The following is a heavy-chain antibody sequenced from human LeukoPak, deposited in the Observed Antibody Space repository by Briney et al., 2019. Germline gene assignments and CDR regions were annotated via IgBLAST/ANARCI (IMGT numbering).Heavy chain of an antibody. D-gene: IGHD1-14*01. Sequence: SETLSLTCAVYGGSFSGYYWSWIRQPPGKGLEWIGEINHSGSTNYNPSLKSRVTISVDTSKNQFSLKLSSVTAADTAAYYCARGKGPDPFDYWGQGTLVTVSS. J-gene: IGHJ4*02. CDR1: GGSFSGYY. CDR3: ARGKGPDPFDY. CDR2: INHSGST. V-gene: IGHV4-34*01.